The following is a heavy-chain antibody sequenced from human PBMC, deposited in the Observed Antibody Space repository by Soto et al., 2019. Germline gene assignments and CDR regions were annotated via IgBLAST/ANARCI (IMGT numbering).Heavy chain of an antibody. V-gene: IGHV4-30-4*01. D-gene: IGHD5-18*01. Sequence: SETLSLTCTVSGGSISSGDYYWSWIRQPPGKGLEWIGYIYYSGSTYYNPSLKSRVTISVDTSKNQFSLKLSSVTAADTAVYYCARYNTAMVRGALGFDYWGQGTLVTVSS. CDR1: GGSISSGDYY. CDR2: IYYSGST. CDR3: ARYNTAMVRGALGFDY. J-gene: IGHJ4*02.